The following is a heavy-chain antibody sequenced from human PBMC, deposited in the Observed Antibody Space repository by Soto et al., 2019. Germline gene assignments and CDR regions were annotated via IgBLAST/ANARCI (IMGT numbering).Heavy chain of an antibody. CDR2: ISSSSSYI. CDR3: ARSLGRLGSSAYGFDY. J-gene: IGHJ4*02. Sequence: RVIKTPGQGLEWVSSISSSSSYIYYADSVKVRFTISRDNAKNSLYLKMNSLRAEDTAVYYCARSLGRLGSSAYGFDYWGQRTLVTVYS. D-gene: IGHD3-10*01. V-gene: IGHV3-21*01.